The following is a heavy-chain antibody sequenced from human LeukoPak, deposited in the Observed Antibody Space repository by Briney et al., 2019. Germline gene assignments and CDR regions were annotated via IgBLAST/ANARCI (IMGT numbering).Heavy chain of an antibody. CDR2: VSSSSSHI. CDR3: ARESKEEFSSSWYYDYYYYYMDV. D-gene: IGHD6-13*01. CDR1: GFTFSSYS. J-gene: IGHJ6*03. V-gene: IGHV3-21*04. Sequence: GGSLRLSCAASGFTFSSYSMNWVRQSPGKGLEWVSSVSSSSSHIYYADSVKGRFTISRDNAKNSLYLQMNSLRAEDTAVYYCARESKEEFSSSWYYDYYYYYMDVWGKGTTVTVSS.